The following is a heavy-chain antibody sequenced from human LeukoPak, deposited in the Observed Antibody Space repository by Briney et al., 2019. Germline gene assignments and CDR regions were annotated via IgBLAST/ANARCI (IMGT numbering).Heavy chain of an antibody. D-gene: IGHD3-22*01. V-gene: IGHV1-2*02. CDR1: GYTFTGYY. CDR3: ARDREPKTYYYDSSGYPYFDY. J-gene: IGHJ4*02. CDR2: INPNSGGT. Sequence: ASVNVSCKASGYTFTGYYMHWVRQAPEQGLEWMGWINPNSGGTNYAQKLKGRVTMTRDTSISTAYMELSRLRSDDTAVYYCARDREPKTYYYDSSGYPYFDYWGQGTLVTVSS.